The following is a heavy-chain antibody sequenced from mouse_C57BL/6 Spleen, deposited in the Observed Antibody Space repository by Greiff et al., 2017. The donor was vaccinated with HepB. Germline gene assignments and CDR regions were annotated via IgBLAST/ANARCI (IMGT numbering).Heavy chain of an antibody. D-gene: IGHD2-2*01. J-gene: IGHJ3*01. Sequence: DVHLVESGGGLVKPGGSLKLSCAASGFTFSSYAMSWVRQTPEKRLEWVATISDGGSYTYYPDNVKGRFTISRDNAKNNLYLQMSHLKSEDTAMYYCARGDYYGYDVIAYWGQGTLVTVSA. CDR2: ISDGGSYT. V-gene: IGHV5-4*01. CDR1: GFTFSSYA. CDR3: ARGDYYGYDVIAY.